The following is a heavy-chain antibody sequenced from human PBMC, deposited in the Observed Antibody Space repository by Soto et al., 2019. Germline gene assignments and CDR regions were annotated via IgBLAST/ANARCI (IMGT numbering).Heavy chain of an antibody. Sequence: SETLSLTCTVSGGSISSGGYYWSWIRQHPGKGLEWIGYIYYSGSTYYNPSLKSRVTISVDTSKNQFSLKLSSVTAADTAVYYWARDRECSGGTCYNYFDYWAQGTLVTVSS. V-gene: IGHV4-31*03. CDR1: GGSISSGGYY. CDR3: ARDRECSGGTCYNYFDY. D-gene: IGHD2-15*01. CDR2: IYYSGST. J-gene: IGHJ4*02.